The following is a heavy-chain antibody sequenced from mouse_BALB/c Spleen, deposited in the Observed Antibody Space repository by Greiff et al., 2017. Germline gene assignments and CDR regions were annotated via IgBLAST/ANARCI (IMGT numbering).Heavy chain of an antibody. V-gene: IGHV1-14*01. D-gene: IGHD1-1*01. CDR2: INPYNDGT. Sequence: VQLQQSGPELVKPGASVKMSCKASGYTFTSYVMHWVKQKPGQGLEWIGDINPYNDGTKYNEKFKGKATLTSDKSSSTAYMELSSLTSEDSAVYYCAREGFHYDGTWFAYWGQGTLVTVSA. J-gene: IGHJ3*01. CDR1: GYTFTSYV. CDR3: AREGFHYDGTWFAY.